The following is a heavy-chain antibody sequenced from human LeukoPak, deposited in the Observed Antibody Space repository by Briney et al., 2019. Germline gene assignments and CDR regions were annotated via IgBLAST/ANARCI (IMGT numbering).Heavy chain of an antibody. CDR1: GFTFSSYG. J-gene: IGHJ6*02. V-gene: IGHV3-30*18. D-gene: IGHD6-13*01. CDR3: AKDDGTYYYYGMDV. Sequence: GRSLRLSGAASGFTFSSYGMHWVRQAPGKGLEWVAVISYDGSNKYYADSVKGRFTISRDNSKNTLYLQMNSLRAEDTAVYYCAKDDGTYYYYGMDVWGQGTTVTVSS. CDR2: ISYDGSNK.